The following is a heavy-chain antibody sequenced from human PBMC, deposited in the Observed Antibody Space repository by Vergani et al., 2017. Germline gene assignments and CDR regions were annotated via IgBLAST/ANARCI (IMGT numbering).Heavy chain of an antibody. CDR2: IRFDGSNQ. CDR1: GFTLSNYD. J-gene: IGHJ4*02. V-gene: IGHV3-30*02. Sequence: QVQLVESGGGVVQPGRSLRLSCAASGFTLSNYDMQWIRQGPGKGLEFVAFIRFDGSNQYYADSVKGRFTLSRDFSKNTLYLQMNSLRTDDTATYYCAKHFRGWGIDYWGQGTQVIVSS. CDR3: AKHFRGWGIDY. D-gene: IGHD3-16*01.